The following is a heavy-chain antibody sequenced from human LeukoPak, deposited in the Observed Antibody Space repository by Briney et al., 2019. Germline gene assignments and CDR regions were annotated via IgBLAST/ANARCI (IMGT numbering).Heavy chain of an antibody. D-gene: IGHD2-2*01. J-gene: IGHJ6*04. CDR2: INQSGST. V-gene: IGHV4-34*01. CDR1: GGSFSGYY. Sequence: PSETLSLTCAVYGGSFSGYYWSWIRQPPGKGLEWIGEINQSGSTNYNPSLKSRVTISVDTSKNQFSLKLSSVTAADTAVYYCARAQGYCSSTSCYFYYYYGMDVWGKGTTVTVSS. CDR3: ARAQGYCSSTSCYFYYYYGMDV.